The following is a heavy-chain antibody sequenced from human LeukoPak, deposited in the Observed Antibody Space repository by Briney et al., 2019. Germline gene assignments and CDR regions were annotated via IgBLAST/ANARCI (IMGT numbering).Heavy chain of an antibody. D-gene: IGHD6-19*01. CDR3: AKGQGGIAVAGPDY. CDR2: ISGSGGST. J-gene: IGHJ4*02. V-gene: IGHV3-23*01. Sequence: GGSLRLSCAASGFTFSSYAMSWVRQAPGKGLEWVSAISGSGGSTYYADSVKGRFTISRDNSKSTLYLQMNSLRAEDTAVYYCAKGQGGIAVAGPDYWGQGTLVTVSS. CDR1: GFTFSSYA.